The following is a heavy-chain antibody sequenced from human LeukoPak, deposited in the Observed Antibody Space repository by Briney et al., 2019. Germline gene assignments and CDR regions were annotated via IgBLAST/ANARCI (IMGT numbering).Heavy chain of an antibody. CDR3: ARLRGYYYDY. D-gene: IGHD5-12*01. CDR2: IYYGGST. J-gene: IGHJ4*02. Sequence: SETLSLTCTVSGGSISRYYWSWIRQPPGKGLEWIGDIYYGGSTNYNPSLKSRVTISVDTSKNQFSLKLSSVTATDTAVYYRARLRGYYYDYWGQGTQVTVSS. CDR1: GGSISRYY. V-gene: IGHV4-59*08.